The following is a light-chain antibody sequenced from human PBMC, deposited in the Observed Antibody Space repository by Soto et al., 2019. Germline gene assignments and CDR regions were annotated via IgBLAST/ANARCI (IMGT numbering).Light chain of an antibody. J-gene: IGKJ1*01. CDR2: GAS. CDR1: QSVSSY. Sequence: EILLTQSPATLSLSPGERATLSCRASQSVSSYLAWYKQKPGQAPRLLIYGASTRATGIPARLSGSGSGTEFTLTISSMKPEDFAVYYCQQYNIWWTFGQGTKVDIK. V-gene: IGKV3-15*01. CDR3: QQYNIWWT.